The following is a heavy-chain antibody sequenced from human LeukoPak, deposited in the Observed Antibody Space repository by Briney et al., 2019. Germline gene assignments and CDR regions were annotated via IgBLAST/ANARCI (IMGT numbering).Heavy chain of an antibody. J-gene: IGHJ5*02. D-gene: IGHD3/OR15-3a*01. CDR1: GGSISSDY. Sequence: SETLSLTCTVSGGSISSDYWSWIRQPPGKRLEWIGYVYNSGSTNYNPSLKSRVTVSIDTSKNQFSLKLSSVTAADTAVYYCARGRRLFMIFGGSFDPWGQGTLVTVSS. CDR3: ARGRRLFMIFGGSFDP. CDR2: VYNSGST. V-gene: IGHV4-59*01.